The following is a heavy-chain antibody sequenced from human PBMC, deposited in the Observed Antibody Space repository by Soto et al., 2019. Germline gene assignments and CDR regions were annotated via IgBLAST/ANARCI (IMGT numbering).Heavy chain of an antibody. D-gene: IGHD2-2*01. CDR1: GSTFSSKP. Sequence: QVQLVESGGGVVQPGGSWRLSCEAPGSTFSSKPMHGVGQAPGKGRGGVAVISYDGSNKYYADSVKGRFTISRDNSKNTLYLQMNSLRAEDTAVYYCASGLGSTSSSRWFDPWGQGTLVTVSS. CDR2: ISYDGSNK. V-gene: IGHV3-30-3*01. J-gene: IGHJ5*02. CDR3: ASGLGSTSSSRWFDP.